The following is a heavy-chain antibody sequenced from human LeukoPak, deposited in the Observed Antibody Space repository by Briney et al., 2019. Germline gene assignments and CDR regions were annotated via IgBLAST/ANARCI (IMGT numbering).Heavy chain of an antibody. Sequence: PSETLSLTCTVSGGSVSSGNYYWSWIRQPPGKGLEWIGYIYYSGSTNYNPSLKSRVTISVDTSKNQFSLNLSSVTAADTAVYYCARIIAGSSAYFDYWGQGTLVTVSS. CDR2: IYYSGST. CDR1: GGSVSSGNYY. D-gene: IGHD2-2*01. J-gene: IGHJ4*02. CDR3: ARIIAGSSAYFDY. V-gene: IGHV4-61*01.